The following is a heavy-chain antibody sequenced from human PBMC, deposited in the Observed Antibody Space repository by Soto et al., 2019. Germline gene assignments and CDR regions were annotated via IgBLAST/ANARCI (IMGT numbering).Heavy chain of an antibody. V-gene: IGHV1-18*01. CDR1: GYTFTSYG. Sequence: QVQLVQSGAEVKKPGASVKVSCKASGYTFTSYGISWVRQAPGQGLEWMGWISAYNGNTNYAQKLQGRVTMTTDTSTSTAYMELSSLRSDDTAVYYCARDLDDIVVVPAATYGWFDPWGQGTLVTVSS. D-gene: IGHD2-2*01. CDR3: ARDLDDIVVVPAATYGWFDP. J-gene: IGHJ5*02. CDR2: ISAYNGNT.